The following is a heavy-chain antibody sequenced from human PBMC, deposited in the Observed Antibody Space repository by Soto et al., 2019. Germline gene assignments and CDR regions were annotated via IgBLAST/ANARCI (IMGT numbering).Heavy chain of an antibody. Sequence: QVQLQESGPGLVKPSQTLSLTCTVSGGSISSGDYYWSWIRQPPGKGLEWIGYIYYRGSTYSSPSRERRVTQPVETANNQVPLNLISVTAADTAVHYCAIGSGARYFDYWGQGTLGTGSS. CDR2: IYYRGST. J-gene: IGHJ4*02. D-gene: IGHD6-25*01. V-gene: IGHV4-30-4*01. CDR3: AIGSGARYFDY. CDR1: GGSISSGDYY.